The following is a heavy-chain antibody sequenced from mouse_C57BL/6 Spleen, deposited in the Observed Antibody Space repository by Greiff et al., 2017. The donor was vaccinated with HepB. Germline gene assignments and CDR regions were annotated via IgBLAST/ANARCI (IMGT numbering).Heavy chain of an antibody. D-gene: IGHD2-5*01. CDR3: ARRESNYPVY. J-gene: IGHJ2*01. V-gene: IGHV1-26*01. CDR2: INPNNGGT. CDR1: GYTFTDYY. Sequence: VQLQQSGPELVKPGASVKISCKASGYTFTDYYMNWVKQSHGKSLEWIGDINPNNGGTSYNQKFKGKATLTVDKSSSTAYMELRSLTSEDSAVYYCARRESNYPVYWGQGTTLTVSS.